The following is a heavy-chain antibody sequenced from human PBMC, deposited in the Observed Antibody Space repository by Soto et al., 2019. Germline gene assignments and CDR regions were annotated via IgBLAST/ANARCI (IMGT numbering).Heavy chain of an antibody. CDR2: IYYSGST. J-gene: IGHJ5*02. CDR3: ARDGNCSSTSFFDP. D-gene: IGHD2-2*01. Sequence: SETLSLTCTVSGGSISSGGYYWSWIRQRPGKGLEWIGYIYYSGSTYYNPSLKSRVTISVDTSKNQFSLKLSSVTAADTAVYYCARDGNCSSTSFFDPWGQGTLVTVSS. V-gene: IGHV4-31*03. CDR1: GGSISSGGYY.